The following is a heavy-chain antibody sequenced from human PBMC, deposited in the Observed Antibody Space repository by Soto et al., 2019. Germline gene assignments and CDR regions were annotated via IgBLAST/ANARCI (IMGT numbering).Heavy chain of an antibody. CDR3: AKWGEVSHNPGGNYYYGMDV. Sequence: QVQLVESGGGVVQPGTSLRLSCAASGFTFGNYGMHWVRQPPGKGLEWMSSILYDGSDKYYADSVKGRFTISRDGSKNTLYLQMDSLRPEDTAGCYCAKWGEVSHNPGGNYYYGMDVWGQGTTVTVSS. CDR1: GFTFGNYG. D-gene: IGHD3-16*01. CDR2: ILYDGSDK. J-gene: IGHJ6*02. V-gene: IGHV3-30*18.